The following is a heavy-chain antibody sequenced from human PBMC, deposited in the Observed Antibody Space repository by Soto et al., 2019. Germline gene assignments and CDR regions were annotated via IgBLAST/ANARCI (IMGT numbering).Heavy chain of an antibody. J-gene: IGHJ4*02. V-gene: IGHV3-7*01. CDR2: IKQDGSEK. CDR3: ARLYSLYGSGSYYFDY. D-gene: IGHD3-10*01. Sequence: GGSLRLSCAASGFTFSSYWMSWVRQAPGKGLEWVANIKQDGSEKYYVDSVKGRFTISRDNAKNSLYLQMNSLRAEDTAVYYCARLYSLYGSGSYYFDYWGQGTLVTVSS. CDR1: GFTFSSYW.